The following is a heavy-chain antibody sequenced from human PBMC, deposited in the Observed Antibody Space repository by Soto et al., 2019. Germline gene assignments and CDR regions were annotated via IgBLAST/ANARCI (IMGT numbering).Heavy chain of an antibody. D-gene: IGHD3-22*01. CDR1: GGTFSSYA. Sequence: ASVKVSCKASGGTFSSYAISWVRQAPGQGLEWMGGIIPIFGTANYAQKFQGRVTITADKSTSTAYMELSSLRSEDTAVYYCARSKVVIKAEFDYCGQRTLVTVSS. CDR2: IIPIFGTA. V-gene: IGHV1-69*06. CDR3: ARSKVVIKAEFDY. J-gene: IGHJ4*02.